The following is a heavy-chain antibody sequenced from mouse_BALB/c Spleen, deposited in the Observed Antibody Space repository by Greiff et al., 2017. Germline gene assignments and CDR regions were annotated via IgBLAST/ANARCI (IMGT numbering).Heavy chain of an antibody. Sequence: EVKVVESGGGLVKPGGSLKLSCAASGFTFSSYAMSWVRQTPEKRLEWVATISSGGSYTYYPDSVKGRFTISRDNAKNTLYLQMSSLRSEDTAMYYCAREGETTMITTYYFDYWGQGTLSQSPQ. CDR2: ISSGGSYT. CDR3: AREGETTMITTYYFDY. J-gene: IGHJ2*01. V-gene: IGHV5-9-3*01. D-gene: IGHD2-4*01. CDR1: GFTFSSYA.